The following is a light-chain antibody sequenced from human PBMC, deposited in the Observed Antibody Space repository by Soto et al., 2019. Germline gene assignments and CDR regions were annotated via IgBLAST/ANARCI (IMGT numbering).Light chain of an antibody. CDR2: EVS. J-gene: IGLJ1*01. CDR3: SSYTGAYTLV. CDR1: SSDVGAYNY. V-gene: IGLV2-14*01. Sequence: QSVLAQPASVSGSPGQSIAISCTGTSSDVGAYNYVSWYQQHPGKAPKLIVHEVSDRPSGVSDRFSGSKSANTASLTISGLQAEDEADYYCSSYTGAYTLVFGTGTKVTV.